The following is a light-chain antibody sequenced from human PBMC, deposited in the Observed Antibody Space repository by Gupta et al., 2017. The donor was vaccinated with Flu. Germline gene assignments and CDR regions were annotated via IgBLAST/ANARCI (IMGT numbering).Light chain of an antibody. CDR1: SSDIGGYNN. J-gene: IGLJ1*01. CDR3: SSYRSSSSRYV. Sequence: QSALTQPASVSGSPGQSITISCTGTSSDIGGYNNVSWYQQHPGKAPKLMMYEVSYRPSGVSNRFAGSKSANTASLTISGLQTEDEAEYYGSSYRSSSSRYVFGTGTKVTVL. CDR2: EVS. V-gene: IGLV2-14*01.